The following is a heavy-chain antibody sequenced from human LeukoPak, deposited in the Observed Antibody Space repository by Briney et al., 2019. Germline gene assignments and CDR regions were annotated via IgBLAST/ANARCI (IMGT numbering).Heavy chain of an antibody. Sequence: PSETLSLTCTVSGGSISSSSYYWGWIRQPPGKGLEWIGSIYYSGSTYYNPSLKSRVTISVDTSKNQFSLKLSSVTAADTAVYYCARNSSGIHFDYWGRGTLVTVSS. J-gene: IGHJ4*02. CDR2: IYYSGST. CDR3: ARNSSGIHFDY. V-gene: IGHV4-39*01. CDR1: GGSISSSSYY. D-gene: IGHD3-22*01.